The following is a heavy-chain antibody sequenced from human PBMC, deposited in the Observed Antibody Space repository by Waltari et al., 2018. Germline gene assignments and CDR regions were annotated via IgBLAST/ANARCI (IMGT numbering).Heavy chain of an antibody. CDR1: GYSISTDYY. CDR3: ARGQGY. J-gene: IGHJ4*02. Sequence: QVQLQESGPGLVKPSETLSLTCAVSGYSISTDYYWVWIRQPPGKGLDWIGNIHHSGSTYYNPSLKSRVSISLDTSKNQFSLELSSLTADDTAVYYCARGQGYWGQGTLVTVSS. CDR2: IHHSGST. V-gene: IGHV4-38-2*01.